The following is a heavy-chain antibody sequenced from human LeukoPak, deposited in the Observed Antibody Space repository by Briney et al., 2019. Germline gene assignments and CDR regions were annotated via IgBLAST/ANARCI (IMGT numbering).Heavy chain of an antibody. CDR1: GYTLTELS. Sequence: ASVKVSCKVSGYTLTELSMHWVRQAPGKGLEWMGGFDPEDGETIYAQKFQGRVTMTEDTSTDTAYMELSSLRSEDTAVYYCATGTGYYDSSGSQGGYWGQGTLVTVSS. CDR2: FDPEDGET. V-gene: IGHV1-24*01. D-gene: IGHD3-22*01. J-gene: IGHJ4*02. CDR3: ATGTGYYDSSGSQGGY.